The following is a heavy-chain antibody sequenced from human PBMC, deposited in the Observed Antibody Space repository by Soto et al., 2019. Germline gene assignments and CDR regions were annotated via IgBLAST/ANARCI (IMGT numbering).Heavy chain of an antibody. D-gene: IGHD1-7*01. V-gene: IGHV4-38-2*01. Sequence: SETLSLTCAVSAYSITSGYYWGWIRQPPGKGLEWIASIYHSGRSYYNPSLKSRVTISVDASKNHFSLKLSSVTAADTAVYYCARGAQYNWNYGWFDPWGQGTLVTVSS. J-gene: IGHJ5*02. CDR3: ARGAQYNWNYGWFDP. CDR1: AYSITSGYY. CDR2: IYHSGRS.